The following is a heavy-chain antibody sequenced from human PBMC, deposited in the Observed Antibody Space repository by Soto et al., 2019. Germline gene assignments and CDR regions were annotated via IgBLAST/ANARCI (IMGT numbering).Heavy chain of an antibody. CDR3: ARAPPPHYCSSTNCYLRLDY. CDR1: GYTFSDYY. CDR2: ISSSGNTI. Sequence: QVQLVESGGGLVKPGGSLRLSCAASGYTFSDYYMNWICQAPGKGLEWVSYISSSGNTIYYADSVKGRFTISRDNAKNSLFQQINSLRAADNAVYYCARAPPPHYCSSTNCYLRLDYWGQGTLVTVSS. V-gene: IGHV3-11*01. J-gene: IGHJ4*02. D-gene: IGHD2-2*01.